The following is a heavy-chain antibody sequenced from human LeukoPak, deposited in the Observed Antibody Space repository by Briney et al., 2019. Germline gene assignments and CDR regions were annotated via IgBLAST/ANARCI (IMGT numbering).Heavy chain of an antibody. Sequence: SETLSLTCAVSGYSISSGYYWDWIRQPPGGGLEWIGSISHSGSTFYNPSLKSRVTISIDTSKNQFSLNLSSVTAADTAVYYCARRSPTSDAFDIWGQGTMVTVSS. CDR1: GYSISSGYY. V-gene: IGHV4-38-2*01. CDR3: ARRSPTSDAFDI. J-gene: IGHJ3*02. CDR2: ISHSGST.